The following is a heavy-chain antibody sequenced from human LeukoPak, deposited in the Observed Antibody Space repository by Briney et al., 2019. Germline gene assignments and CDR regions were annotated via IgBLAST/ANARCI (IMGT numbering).Heavy chain of an antibody. CDR3: AKDLGGLVGTFVDY. J-gene: IGHJ4*02. CDR2: ISSSSSTI. CDR1: GFTFSSYS. D-gene: IGHD6-6*01. Sequence: PGGSLRLSCAASGFTFSSYSMNWVRQAPGKGLEWVSYISSSSSTIYYADSVKGRFTISRDNAKNSLYLQMNSLRAEDTAVYYCAKDLGGLVGTFVDYWGQGTLVTVSS. V-gene: IGHV3-48*04.